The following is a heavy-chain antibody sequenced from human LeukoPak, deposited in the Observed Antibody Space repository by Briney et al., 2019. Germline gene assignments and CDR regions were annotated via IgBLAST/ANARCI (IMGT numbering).Heavy chain of an antibody. CDR3: AKDFQVLLWFGEFFDY. CDR2: ISYDGSNK. J-gene: IGHJ4*02. D-gene: IGHD3-10*01. Sequence: PGGSLRLSCAASGFTFSSYGMHWVRQAPGKGLEWVAVISYDGSNKYYADSVKGRFTISRDNSKNTLYLQMNSLRAEDTAVYYCAKDFQVLLWFGEFFDYWGQGTLVTVSS. CDR1: GFTFSSYG. V-gene: IGHV3-30*18.